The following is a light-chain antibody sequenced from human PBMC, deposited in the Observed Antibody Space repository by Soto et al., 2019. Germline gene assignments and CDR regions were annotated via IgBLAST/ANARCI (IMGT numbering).Light chain of an antibody. CDR2: DAS. V-gene: IGKV1-39*01. CDR1: QTISSW. CDR3: QQSYSTPWT. J-gene: IGKJ1*01. Sequence: DIQMTQSPSTLSASVGDRVTITCRASQTISSWLAWYQQKPGKAPKLLIYDASDFETGVVSRFSGSGSGTDFTLTISSLQPEDFATYYCQQSYSTPWTFGQGTKVDIK.